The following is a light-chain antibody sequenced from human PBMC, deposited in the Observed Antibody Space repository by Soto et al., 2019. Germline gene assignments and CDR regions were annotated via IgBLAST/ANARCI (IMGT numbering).Light chain of an antibody. Sequence: TISCTGSNSDVGIYDFVSWYQHHPGRAPKLIVSEVSHRPSGVSNRFSGSKSGNTASLTISGLQSEDEADYYCISYTSDDVRYVFGTGTKVTVL. V-gene: IGLV2-14*01. J-gene: IGLJ1*01. CDR2: EVS. CDR1: NSDVGIYDF. CDR3: ISYTSDDVRYV.